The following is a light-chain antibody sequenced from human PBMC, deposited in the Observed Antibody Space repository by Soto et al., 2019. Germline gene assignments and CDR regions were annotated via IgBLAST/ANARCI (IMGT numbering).Light chain of an antibody. J-gene: IGLJ2*01. V-gene: IGLV2-14*01. CDR1: SSDVGGYNY. CDR2: DVS. CDR3: SSYTSSSTLAVV. Sequence: QSALTQPASVSGSPGQSITISCTGTSSDVGGYNYVSWYQQHPGKTPKLMIYDVSNRPSGFSNRFSGSKSGNTSSLTISGLQAEDKAEYDCSSYTSSSTLAVVFGGGTKLTVL.